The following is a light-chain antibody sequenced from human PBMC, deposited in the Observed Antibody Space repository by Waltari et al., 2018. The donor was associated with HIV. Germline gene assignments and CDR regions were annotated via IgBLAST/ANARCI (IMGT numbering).Light chain of an antibody. CDR1: QSVFYSPRNKQC. V-gene: IGKV4-1*01. Sequence: DVLLTQSPESLAVSLGERAPITCKSSQSVFYSPRNKQCLAWFQQKPGQPPKLLIYWASTRESGVPDRFSGSGSGTDFTLTISSLQAEDVAIYYCQQYISAPLTFGQGTRLEIK. CDR3: QQYISAPLT. CDR2: WAS. J-gene: IGKJ5*01.